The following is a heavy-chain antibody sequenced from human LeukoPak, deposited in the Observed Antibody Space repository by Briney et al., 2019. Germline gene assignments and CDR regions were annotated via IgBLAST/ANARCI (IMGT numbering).Heavy chain of an antibody. CDR2: ISGSGGST. Sequence: GGSLRLSCAASGFTFSSYAMSWVHQAPGKGLEWVSAISGSGGSTYYADSVKGRFTISRDNSKNTLYLQMNSLRAEDTAVYYCAKLTIFGVVISPMGYWGQGTLVTVSS. D-gene: IGHD3-3*01. CDR3: AKLTIFGVVISPMGY. J-gene: IGHJ4*02. V-gene: IGHV3-23*01. CDR1: GFTFSSYA.